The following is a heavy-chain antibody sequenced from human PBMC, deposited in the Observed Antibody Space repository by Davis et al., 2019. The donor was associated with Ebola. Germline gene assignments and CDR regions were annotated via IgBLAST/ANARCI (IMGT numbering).Heavy chain of an antibody. J-gene: IGHJ6*02. Sequence: SKTLSLTCTVSGGSISSSSYYWGWIRQPPGKGLEWIGSIYYSGSTYYNSSLKSRVTISVDTSKNQFSLKLSSVTAADTAVYYCARTMIVGAGMDVWGQGTTVTVSS. V-gene: IGHV4-39*01. CDR3: ARTMIVGAGMDV. D-gene: IGHD3-22*01. CDR2: IYYSGST. CDR1: GGSISSSSYY.